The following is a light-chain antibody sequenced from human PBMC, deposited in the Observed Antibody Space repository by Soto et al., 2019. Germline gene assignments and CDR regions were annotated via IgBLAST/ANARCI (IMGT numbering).Light chain of an antibody. V-gene: IGKV1-39*01. CDR1: QSISSY. Sequence: DIPMTQSPSSLSASVGDRVTITCRASQSISSYLNWYQQKPGKAPKLLIYAASSLQSGVPSRFSGSGSGTDFTLTISTLQPEDCATYYCQQANSFPLTFGGGTKVEIK. CDR3: QQANSFPLT. CDR2: AAS. J-gene: IGKJ4*01.